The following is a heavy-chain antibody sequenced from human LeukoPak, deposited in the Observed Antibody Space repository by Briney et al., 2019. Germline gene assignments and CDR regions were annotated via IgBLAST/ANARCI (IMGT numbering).Heavy chain of an antibody. V-gene: IGHV3-15*01. D-gene: IGHD3-22*01. CDR1: GFTFSNAW. CDR3: TTDNYYDSSGYYYYMDV. Sequence: GGSLRLPCAASGFTFSNAWMSWVRQAPGKGLEWVGRIKSKTDGGTTDYAAPVKGRFTISRDDSKNTLYLQMNSLKTEDTAVYYCTTDNYYDSSGYYYYMDVWGKGTTVTVSS. J-gene: IGHJ6*03. CDR2: IKSKTDGGTT.